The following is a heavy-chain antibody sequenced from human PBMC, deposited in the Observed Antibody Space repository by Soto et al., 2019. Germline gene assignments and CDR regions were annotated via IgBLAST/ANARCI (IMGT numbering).Heavy chain of an antibody. J-gene: IGHJ5*02. CDR2: IYYSGST. Sequence: QVQLQESGPGLVKPSQTLSLTCTVSGDSISSGGYYWSWIRQHPGKGLEWIGYIYYSGSTYYNPTLKSRVTISVDTSKNQFSLKLSSVTAADTAVYYCARVGVVVAATRSPWFDPWGQGSLVAVSS. V-gene: IGHV4-31*03. D-gene: IGHD2-15*01. CDR1: GDSISSGGYY. CDR3: ARVGVVVAATRSPWFDP.